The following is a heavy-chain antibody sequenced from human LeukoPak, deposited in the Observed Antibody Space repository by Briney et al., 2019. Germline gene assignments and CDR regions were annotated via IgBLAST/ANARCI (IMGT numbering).Heavy chain of an antibody. J-gene: IGHJ4*02. V-gene: IGHV3-30*04. CDR3: ARDLVSLKFGGVIAPLYFDY. CDR2: ITSDGRNK. D-gene: IGHD3-16*02. Sequence: GGSLRLSCAASGFTFSNYAMHWVRQAPGKGLEWVALITSDGRNKYYVDSVRGRFTSSRDNSKNTLYLQMNSLRAEDTAVYYCARDLVSLKFGGVIAPLYFDYWGQGTLVTVSS. CDR1: GFTFSNYA.